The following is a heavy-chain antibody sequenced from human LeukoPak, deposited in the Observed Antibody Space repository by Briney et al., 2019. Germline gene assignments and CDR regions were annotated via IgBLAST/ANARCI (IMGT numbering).Heavy chain of an antibody. J-gene: IGHJ4*02. CDR2: ISGHNGNT. V-gene: IGHV1-18*01. CDR1: GNTFTSYG. D-gene: IGHD3-22*01. Sequence: ASVKVSCKASGNTFTSYGISWVRQAPGQGVEWMGWISGHNGNTNYAQKLQGRVTMTTDTSTSTAYMELRSLRSDDTAVYYCARDGGYYYDSSGYYFEYWGQGTLVTVSS. CDR3: ARDGGYYYDSSGYYFEY.